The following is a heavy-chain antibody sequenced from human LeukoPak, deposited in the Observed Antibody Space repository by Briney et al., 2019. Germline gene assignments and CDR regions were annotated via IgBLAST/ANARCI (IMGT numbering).Heavy chain of an antibody. J-gene: IGHJ5*02. CDR3: AREVNLNWFDP. CDR1: GGSISSSSYY. Sequence: PSETLSLTCTVSGGSISSSSYYWGWIRQPPGKGLEWIGSIYYSGSTYYKPSLKSRVTISVDTSKNQFSLKLSSVTAADTAVYYCAREVNLNWFDPWGQGTLVTVSS. CDR2: IYYSGST. V-gene: IGHV4-39*02. D-gene: IGHD1-14*01.